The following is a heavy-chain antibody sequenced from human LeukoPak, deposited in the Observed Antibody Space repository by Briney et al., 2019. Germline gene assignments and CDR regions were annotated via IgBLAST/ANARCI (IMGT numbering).Heavy chain of an antibody. CDR3: ARDVGGDTAMVWAFDY. CDR1: VFTFSSYS. CDR2: ICINSSYI. Sequence: GGSLRVSCVASVFTFSSYSMNWVRPAPGKGLEWVSPICINSSYISYAGSGKGRFTISRDDARNSLYLQMDSLRAEDTAVYYCARDVGGDTAMVWAFDYWGQGTLVTVSS. V-gene: IGHV3-21*01. J-gene: IGHJ4*02. D-gene: IGHD5-18*01.